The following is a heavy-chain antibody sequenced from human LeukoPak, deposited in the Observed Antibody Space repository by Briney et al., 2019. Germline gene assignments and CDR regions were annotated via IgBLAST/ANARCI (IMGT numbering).Heavy chain of an antibody. D-gene: IGHD6-13*01. CDR3: ARGGYTTYFDY. CDR1: GFTFSSYS. V-gene: IGHV3-23*01. J-gene: IGHJ4*02. Sequence: QPGGSLRLSCAASGFTFSSYSMTWVRQAPGKGLQWVSSIRATGDTTFYVDSVKGRFTISRDNSKNTLYLQMNSLRAEDTAVYYCARGGYTTYFDYWGQGFLVTVSS. CDR2: IRATGDTT.